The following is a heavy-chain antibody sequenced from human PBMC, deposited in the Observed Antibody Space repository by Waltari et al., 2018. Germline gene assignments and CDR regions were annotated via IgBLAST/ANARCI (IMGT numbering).Heavy chain of an antibody. Sequence: QGQLVESGGGVVQPGGCLRLSCTASAFTFSRTDLNWVRQTPGKGLEWVAVIWVDGSNQFYADSVKGRFTISRDNSKNTAYLHMNSLRAEDTAIYYCAKGAYHVSSSNGDSWGQGTLVIVSS. CDR3: AKGAYHVSSSNGDS. CDR2: IWVDGSNQ. V-gene: IGHV3-30*02. D-gene: IGHD6-6*01. J-gene: IGHJ4*02. CDR1: AFTFSRTD.